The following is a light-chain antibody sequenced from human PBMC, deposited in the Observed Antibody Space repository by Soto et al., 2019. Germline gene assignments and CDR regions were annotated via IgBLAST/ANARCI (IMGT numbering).Light chain of an antibody. Sequence: QSALTQPASVSGSPGQSITISCTGTSSDVGAYNFVSWYQQHPAKAPILMIYDVSNRPSGVSNRFSGSKSGNTASLTISGLQADDEADYFCSSKRGGTYVFGTGTKVTVL. J-gene: IGLJ1*01. CDR3: SSKRGGTYV. V-gene: IGLV2-14*03. CDR2: DVS. CDR1: SSDVGAYNF.